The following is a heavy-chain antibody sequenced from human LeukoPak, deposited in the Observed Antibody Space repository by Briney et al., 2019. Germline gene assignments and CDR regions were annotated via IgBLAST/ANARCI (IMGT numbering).Heavy chain of an antibody. CDR1: GFTFIKYS. CDR3: ARESKDYSSSN. Sequence: GGSLRLSCAVSGFTFIKYSMTWVRQAPGKGLEWVANIKQDGSEKYYVDSMKGRFTISRDNARNSLYLQMNSLRVEDTAMYYCARESKDYSSSNWGQGTLVTVSS. J-gene: IGHJ4*02. V-gene: IGHV3-7*01. D-gene: IGHD6-6*01. CDR2: IKQDGSEK.